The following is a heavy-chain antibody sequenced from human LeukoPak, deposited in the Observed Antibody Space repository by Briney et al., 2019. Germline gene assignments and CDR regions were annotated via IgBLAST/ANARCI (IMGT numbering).Heavy chain of an antibody. V-gene: IGHV1-2*02. D-gene: IGHD3-10*01. CDR3: ARDYYYGSGSYFGY. CDR1: GYTFTGYY. CDR2: INPNSGGT. Sequence: GASVKVSCKASGYTFTGYYMHWVRQAPGQGLEWMGWINPNSGGTNYAQKFQGRVTMTRDTSISTAYMELSRLRSDDTAVYYCARDYYYGSGSYFGYWGQGTLVTVSS. J-gene: IGHJ4*02.